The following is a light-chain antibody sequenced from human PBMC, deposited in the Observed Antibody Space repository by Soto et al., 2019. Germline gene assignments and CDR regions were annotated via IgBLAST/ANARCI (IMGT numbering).Light chain of an antibody. Sequence: QSALTQPASVSGSPGQSITISCTGTSSDVVSWYQHHPGKAPKLMIYDVTKQPSGVSNRFSGSKSGNTASLTISGLQAEDEADYYCNSYTSSSISVVFGGGTTLTVL. J-gene: IGLJ2*01. CDR2: DVT. CDR1: SSDV. CDR3: NSYTSSSISVV. V-gene: IGLV2-14*01.